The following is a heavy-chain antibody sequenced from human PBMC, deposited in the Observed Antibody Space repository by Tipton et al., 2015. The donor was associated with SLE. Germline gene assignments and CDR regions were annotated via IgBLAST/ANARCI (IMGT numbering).Heavy chain of an antibody. D-gene: IGHD4-17*01. Sequence: GSLRLSCAASGFTFSNYAMGWVRQAPGKGLEWVSVFYIGGSAYYADSVKGRFTISRDNSKNTLYLQMNSLRADDTAVYYCAKGGLDYGDYSGVYFQHWGQGTLVTVSS. CDR1: GFTFSNYA. CDR3: AKGGLDYGDYSGVYFQH. J-gene: IGHJ1*01. V-gene: IGHV3-23*03. CDR2: FYIGGSA.